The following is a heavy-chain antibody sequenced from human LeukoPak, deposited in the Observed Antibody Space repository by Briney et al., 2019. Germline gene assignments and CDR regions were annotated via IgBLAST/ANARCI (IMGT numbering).Heavy chain of an antibody. CDR1: GFTFSSYA. Sequence: GGSLRLSCAASGFTFSSYAMSWVRQAPGKGLEWVSAISGSGGSTYYADSVKGRFTISRDNSKNTLYLQMSSLRAEDTAVYYCANSSYDFWSDNWFDPWGQGTLVTVSS. V-gene: IGHV3-23*01. D-gene: IGHD3-3*01. CDR2: ISGSGGST. J-gene: IGHJ5*02. CDR3: ANSSYDFWSDNWFDP.